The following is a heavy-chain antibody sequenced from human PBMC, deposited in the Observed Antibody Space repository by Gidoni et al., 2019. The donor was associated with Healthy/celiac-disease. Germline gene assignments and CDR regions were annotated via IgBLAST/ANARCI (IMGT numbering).Heavy chain of an antibody. D-gene: IGHD6-19*01. CDR3: ASNRRDSSGPGLYYYYYYGMDV. CDR1: GFTFVSYW. J-gene: IGHJ6*02. Sequence: EVQLVESGGGLVQPGGSLRLSCAASGFTFVSYWLSWVRQAPGKGLEWVANIKQDGSEKYYVDSVKGRFTISRDNAKNSLYLQMNSLRAEDTAVYYCASNRRDSSGPGLYYYYYYGMDVWGQGTTVTVSS. CDR2: IKQDGSEK. V-gene: IGHV3-7*01.